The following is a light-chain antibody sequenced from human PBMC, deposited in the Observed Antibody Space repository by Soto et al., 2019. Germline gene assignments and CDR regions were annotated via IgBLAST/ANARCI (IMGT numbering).Light chain of an antibody. V-gene: IGLV2-14*01. CDR1: SSDVGGYNY. J-gene: IGLJ1*01. CDR2: EVS. Sequence: QSALTQPASVSGSPGQSITISCTGTSSDVGGYNYVSWYQQHPGKAPKLMIYEVSNRPSGVSNRFSGSKSGNTASLTISGLQAEDEADYYYSSYTSSSTLAYVFGTGTQLTVL. CDR3: SSYTSSSTLAYV.